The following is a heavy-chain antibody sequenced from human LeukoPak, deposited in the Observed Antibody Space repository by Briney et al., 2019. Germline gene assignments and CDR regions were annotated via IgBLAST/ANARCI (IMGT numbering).Heavy chain of an antibody. CDR1: GFTFSSYW. J-gene: IGHJ6*02. Sequence: GGSLRLSCAASGFTFSSYWMHWVRQAPGKGLEYVSTISSNGGSTYYANSVKGRFTISRDNSKNTLYLQMGSLRAEDMAVYYCAREEWLRLRNYYYYYGMDVWGQGTTVTVSS. V-gene: IGHV3-64*01. CDR2: ISSNGGST. CDR3: AREEWLRLRNYYYYYGMDV. D-gene: IGHD5-12*01.